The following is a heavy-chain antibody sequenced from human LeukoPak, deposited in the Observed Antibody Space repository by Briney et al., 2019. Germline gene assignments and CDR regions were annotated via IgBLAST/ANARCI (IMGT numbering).Heavy chain of an antibody. CDR1: GFTFNIYD. J-gene: IGHJ4*02. D-gene: IGHD6-19*01. V-gene: IGHV3-13*05. Sequence: GGSLRLSCAASGFTFNIYDMHWVRQVTGKGLEWVSGIGPTGAPYYPGSVKGRFTISRENAKNSLYLQMNSLTAGDTAVYYCARVTRDSNGWYHFDSWGQGTLVAVSS. CDR2: IGPTGAP. CDR3: ARVTRDSNGWYHFDS.